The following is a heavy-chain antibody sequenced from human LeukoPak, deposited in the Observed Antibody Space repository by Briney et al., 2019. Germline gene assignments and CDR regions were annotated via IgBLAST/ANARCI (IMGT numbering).Heavy chain of an antibody. CDR1: GGSFSGYY. V-gene: IGHV4-34*01. CDR3: ARAVPAAQNDY. D-gene: IGHD2-2*01. J-gene: IGHJ4*02. CDR2: INHSGST. Sequence: SETLSLTCAVYGGSFSGYYWSWIRQPPGKGLEWIGEINHSGSTNYNPSLKSRVTISVDTSKNQFSLKLSSVTAADTAVYYCARAVPAAQNDYWGQGTLVTVSS.